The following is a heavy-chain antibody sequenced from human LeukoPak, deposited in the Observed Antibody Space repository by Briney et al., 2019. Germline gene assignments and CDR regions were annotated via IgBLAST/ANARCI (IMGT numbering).Heavy chain of an antibody. Sequence: ASVKVSCKTSGNTFTDYDIRWVRQATGQGLEWMGWMNPNGDNTGYAEKFQGRVTMTRTTNTVYMGLNSLTSDDTAVYYCAIVAPYLYDASGSYRTGFWGQGTLVIVSS. CDR3: AIVAPYLYDASGSYRTGF. V-gene: IGHV1-8*01. J-gene: IGHJ4*02. CDR2: MNPNGDNT. D-gene: IGHD3-22*01. CDR1: GNTFTDYD.